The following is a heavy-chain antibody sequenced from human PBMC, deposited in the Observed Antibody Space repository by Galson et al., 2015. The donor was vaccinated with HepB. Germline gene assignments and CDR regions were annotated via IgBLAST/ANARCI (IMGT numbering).Heavy chain of an antibody. V-gene: IGHV3-15*01. CDR1: GFTFSNAW. D-gene: IGHD2-2*01. CDR3: ARSTDGPSSCSSWNCYVFDS. J-gene: IGHJ4*02. Sequence: SLRLSCAASGFTFSNAWMNWVRQAPGKGLEWVGRIKTKTDGGTTDYAAPVKGRFTISRDDSKNRLYLQMNGLRSDDTAVYYCARSTDGPSSCSSWNCYVFDSWGQGTLVTVSS. CDR2: IKTKTDGGTT.